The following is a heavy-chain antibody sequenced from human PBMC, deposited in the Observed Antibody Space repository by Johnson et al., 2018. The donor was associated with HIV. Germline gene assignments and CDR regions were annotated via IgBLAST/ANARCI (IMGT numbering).Heavy chain of an antibody. CDR3: ARNEYSNYGGRDAFDI. V-gene: IGHV3-74*01. D-gene: IGHD4-11*01. CDR1: GFTFSDHW. Sequence: EKLVESGGGLVQPGGSLKLSCAASGFTFSDHWMYWVRQAPGKGLVWVSRIKTDGRGTNYADSVRGRFIISRDDAKNTLYLQMNGLRAEDTAVYYCARNEYSNYGGRDAFDIWGQGTMVTVPS. J-gene: IGHJ3*02. CDR2: IKTDGRGT.